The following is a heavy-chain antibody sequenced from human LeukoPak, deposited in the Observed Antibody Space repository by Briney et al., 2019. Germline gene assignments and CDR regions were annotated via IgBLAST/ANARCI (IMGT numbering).Heavy chain of an antibody. CDR1: GFTFSSYG. V-gene: IGHV3-48*02. D-gene: IGHD6-13*01. J-gene: IGHJ4*02. CDR3: ARDLFTYSSSWYVPYDY. CDR2: ISSSSTTI. Sequence: GGSLRLSCAASGFTFSSYGMNWVRQAPGKGLEWVSYISSSSTTIYYADSVKGRFTISRDNAKNSLCLQMNSLRDEDTAVYYCARDLFTYSSSWYVPYDYWGQGTLVTVSS.